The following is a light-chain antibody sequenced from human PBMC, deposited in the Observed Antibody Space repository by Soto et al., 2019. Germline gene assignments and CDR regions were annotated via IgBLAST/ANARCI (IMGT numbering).Light chain of an antibody. J-gene: IGKJ5*01. CDR3: QQYNNWPPMT. Sequence: EIVMTQSPATLSVSPGERATLSCRASQSVSSNLAWYQQKPGQAPRLLIYGASTRATGIPARFSGSGSGTEYTLPVISLQSEDFAVYYCQQYNNWPPMTFGQGTRLEIK. CDR2: GAS. CDR1: QSVSSN. V-gene: IGKV3-15*01.